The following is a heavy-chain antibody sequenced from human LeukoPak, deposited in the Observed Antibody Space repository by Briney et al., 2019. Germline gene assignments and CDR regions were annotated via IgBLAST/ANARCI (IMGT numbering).Heavy chain of an antibody. CDR2: ISYDGSDK. CDR3: AKASYNYGPNDN. Sequence: GGSLRLSCAASGFTFSAYSMHWVRQAPGKGLQWVALISYDGSDKYYADSVKGRLTISRDNSKNTLYLQMNSLRAEDTAVYYCAKASYNYGPNDNWGQGTLVTVSS. V-gene: IGHV3-30*07. D-gene: IGHD4/OR15-4a*01. J-gene: IGHJ4*02. CDR1: GFTFSAYS.